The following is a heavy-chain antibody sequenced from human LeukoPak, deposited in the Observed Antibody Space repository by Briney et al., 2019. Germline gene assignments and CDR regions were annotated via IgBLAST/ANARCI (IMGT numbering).Heavy chain of an antibody. CDR2: INPNSGGT. J-gene: IGHJ4*02. CDR1: GYTFTGYY. V-gene: IGHV1-2*02. CDR3: ARARIERFGELLYPDY. Sequence: ASVKVSCKASGYTFTGYYMHWVRQAPGQGLEWMGWINPNSGGTNYAQKFQGRVTMTRDTSISTAYMELSRLRSDDTDVYYCARARIERFGELLYPDYWGQGTLVTVSS. D-gene: IGHD3-10*01.